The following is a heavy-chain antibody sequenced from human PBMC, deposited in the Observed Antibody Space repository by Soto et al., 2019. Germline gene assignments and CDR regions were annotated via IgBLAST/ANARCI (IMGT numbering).Heavy chain of an antibody. V-gene: IGHV4-34*01. CDR2: INHTGST. CDR3: AREFSSSPEAFDS. Sequence: PSETLSLTCAVYGGSFSGYYWSWIRQPPGRGLEWIGEINHTGSTNYNPSLKSRVTISVDTSRNQFSLKLSSVTAADTAVYYCAREFSSSPEAFDSWGQGSLVTVSS. J-gene: IGHJ4*02. D-gene: IGHD6-6*01. CDR1: GGSFSGYY.